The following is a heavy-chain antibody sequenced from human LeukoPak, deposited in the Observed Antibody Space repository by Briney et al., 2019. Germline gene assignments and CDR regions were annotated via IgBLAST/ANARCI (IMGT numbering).Heavy chain of an antibody. J-gene: IGHJ4*02. Sequence: ASVKVSCKASGYTFTGYYMHWVRQAPGQGLEWMGWISAYNGNTNYAQKLQGRVTMTTDTSTSTAYMELRSLRSDDTAVYYCARDHSGYFDYWGQGTLVTVSS. CDR2: ISAYNGNT. CDR3: ARDHSGYFDY. D-gene: IGHD1-26*01. V-gene: IGHV1-18*04. CDR1: GYTFTGYY.